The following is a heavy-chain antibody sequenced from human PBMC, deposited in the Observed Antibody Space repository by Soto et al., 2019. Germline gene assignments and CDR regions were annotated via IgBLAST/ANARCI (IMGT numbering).Heavy chain of an antibody. V-gene: IGHV3-66*01. Sequence: EVQLVESGGGLVQPGGSLRLSCAASGFIVSSDYMTWVRQAPGKGLEWGSVIYSSGSTYYTDSVQGRFTISRDDSKNTLYLQMDSLRVEDTAMYYCARSGSGWFNFDYWGQGTLVTVSS. CDR1: GFIVSSDY. J-gene: IGHJ4*02. CDR2: IYSSGST. D-gene: IGHD6-19*01. CDR3: ARSGSGWFNFDY.